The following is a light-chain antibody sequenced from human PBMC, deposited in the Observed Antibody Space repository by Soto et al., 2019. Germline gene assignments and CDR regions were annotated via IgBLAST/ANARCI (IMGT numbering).Light chain of an antibody. CDR2: GAS. Sequence: ENVLTQSPGTLSLSPGERATLSCRASQTVYNGYLAWYQQKPGQAPRLLIYGASSRATGIPDRFSGSESGTDLTLTISSLEPEDFAVYYCQQYVSSPRTFGQGTKVEIK. CDR1: QTVYNGY. J-gene: IGKJ1*01. CDR3: QQYVSSPRT. V-gene: IGKV3-20*01.